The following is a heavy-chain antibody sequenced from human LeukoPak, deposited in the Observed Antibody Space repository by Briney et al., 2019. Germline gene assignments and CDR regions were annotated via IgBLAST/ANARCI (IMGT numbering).Heavy chain of an antibody. D-gene: IGHD4-17*01. CDR2: ISGSGGST. Sequence: GGSLRLSCAASGFTFSSYPMSLVRQAPGKGLEWVSAISGSGGSTYYADSVKGRFTISRDNSKNTLYLQMNSLTAEDTAVYYCATETYPTTVTPYYFDYWGQGTLVTVSS. CDR1: GFTFSSYP. J-gene: IGHJ4*02. CDR3: ATETYPTTVTPYYFDY. V-gene: IGHV3-23*01.